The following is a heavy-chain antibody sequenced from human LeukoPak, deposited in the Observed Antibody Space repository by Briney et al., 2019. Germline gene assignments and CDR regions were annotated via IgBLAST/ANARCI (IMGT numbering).Heavy chain of an antibody. J-gene: IGHJ3*02. Sequence: GASVKVSCKASGYTFTSYDINWVRQATGQGLEWMGWMNPNSGNTGYAQKFQGRVTMTRNTSISTAYMELSSLRSEDTAVYYCAGYGSGSYRNYDAFDIWGQGTMVTVSP. D-gene: IGHD3-10*01. CDR3: AGYGSGSYRNYDAFDI. V-gene: IGHV1-8*01. CDR1: GYTFTSYD. CDR2: MNPNSGNT.